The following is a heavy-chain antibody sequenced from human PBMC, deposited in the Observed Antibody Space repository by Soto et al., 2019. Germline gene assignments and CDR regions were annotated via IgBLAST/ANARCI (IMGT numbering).Heavy chain of an antibody. V-gene: IGHV4-61*01. CDR3: ARDSRYSSSWYWFDP. CDR1: GGSVSSGSYY. Sequence: SETLSLTCTVSGGSVSSGSYYWSWIRQPPGKGLEWIGYIYYSGSTNYNPSLKSRVTISVDTSKNQFSLKLSSVTAADTAVYYCARDSRYSSSWYWFDPWGQGTLVTVSS. D-gene: IGHD6-6*01. J-gene: IGHJ5*02. CDR2: IYYSGST.